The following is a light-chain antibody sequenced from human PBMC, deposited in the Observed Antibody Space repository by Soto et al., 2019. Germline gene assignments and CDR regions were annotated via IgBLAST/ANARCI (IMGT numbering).Light chain of an antibody. J-gene: IGKJ2*01. CDR1: QSVSSN. V-gene: IGKV3-15*01. CDR2: GSS. Sequence: EIVMTQSPATLSVSPGERATLSCRASQSVSSNLAWYQQKPGQAPRLLIYGSSNRATGIPARFSGSRSGTEFTLNINRLQSEDFAVYYWQQYNNWPPYTFGQGTKLEIK. CDR3: QQYNNWPPYT.